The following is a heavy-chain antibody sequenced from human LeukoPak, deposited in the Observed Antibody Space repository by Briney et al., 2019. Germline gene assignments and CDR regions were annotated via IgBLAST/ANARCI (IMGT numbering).Heavy chain of an antibody. Sequence: SETLCLTCTVSGGSISSSSYYWGWIRQPPGKGLEWIGSIYYSGSTYYNPSLKSRVTISVDTSKNQFSLKLSSVTAGDTAVYYCARLDYRLRGLFDYWGQGTLVTVSS. V-gene: IGHV4-39*01. D-gene: IGHD4-11*01. CDR2: IYYSGST. CDR1: GGSISSSSYY. CDR3: ARLDYRLRGLFDY. J-gene: IGHJ4*02.